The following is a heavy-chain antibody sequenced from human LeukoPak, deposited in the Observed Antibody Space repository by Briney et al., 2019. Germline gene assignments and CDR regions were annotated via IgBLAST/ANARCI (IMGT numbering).Heavy chain of an antibody. J-gene: IGHJ4*02. Sequence: PSETLSLTCTVSGGSISRYYWSWLRQPPGKGLEWIGYIYYSGSTNYNPSLKSRVTISVDTSKNQFSLKLSSVTAADTAVYYCARGSSSSSIYYDYWGQGTLVTVSS. CDR1: GGSISRYY. CDR2: IYYSGST. CDR3: ARGSSSSSIYYDY. D-gene: IGHD6-13*01. V-gene: IGHV4-59*01.